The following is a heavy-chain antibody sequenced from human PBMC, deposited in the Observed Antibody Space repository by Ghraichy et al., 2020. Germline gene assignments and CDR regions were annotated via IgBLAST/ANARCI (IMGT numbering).Heavy chain of an antibody. J-gene: IGHJ4*02. CDR3: ATDLSGTSQGAGY. Sequence: GESLNISCAASGFTFSDYYMDWVRQAPGKGLEWVGRARKKVNGYTTDYAASVKGRFTVSRDDSKNSLFLQMNSLKSEDTAVYYCATDLSGTSQGAGYWGQGTLVTVSS. D-gene: IGHD1-26*01. V-gene: IGHV3-72*01. CDR2: ARKKVNGYTT. CDR1: GFTFSDYY.